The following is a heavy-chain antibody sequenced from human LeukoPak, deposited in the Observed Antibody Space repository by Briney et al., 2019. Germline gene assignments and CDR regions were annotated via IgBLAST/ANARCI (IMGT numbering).Heavy chain of an antibody. CDR1: GFTFSRHW. J-gene: IGHJ4*02. CDR3: ATKDNWNDFDY. D-gene: IGHD1-1*01. CDR2: IKQDGSEK. V-gene: IGHV3-7*01. Sequence: QPGGSLRLSCAASGFTFSRHWMSWVRQAPGKGLEWVANIKQDGSEKYYVDSVKGRFTISRDNAKNSLYLQMNSLRAEDTAVYYCATKDNWNDFDYWGQGILVTVSS.